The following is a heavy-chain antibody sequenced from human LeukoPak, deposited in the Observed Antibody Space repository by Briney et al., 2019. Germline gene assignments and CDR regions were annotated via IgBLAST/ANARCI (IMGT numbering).Heavy chain of an antibody. D-gene: IGHD2-15*01. CDR3: ARQARHCSGGSCYWNFDY. V-gene: IGHV4-59*08. J-gene: IGHJ4*02. CDR2: IYYSGST. CDR1: GGSISSYY. Sequence: PSETLSLTCTVSGGSISSYYWSWIRQPPGKGLEWIGYIYYSGSTNYNPSLKSRVTISVDTSKNQFSLKLSSVTAADTAVYYCARQARHCSGGSCYWNFDYWGQGTLVTVSS.